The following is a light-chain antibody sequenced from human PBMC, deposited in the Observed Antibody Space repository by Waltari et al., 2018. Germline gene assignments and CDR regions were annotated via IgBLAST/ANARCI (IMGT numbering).Light chain of an antibody. V-gene: IGKV1-39*01. CDR1: QSISTY. CDR3: QQSYSTPLT. CDR2: GAS. J-gene: IGKJ4*01. Sequence: DIQMTQSPSSLSASVGDTVSITCRASQSISTYLNWYQKKPGKAPELLIYGASKLQSGVPPRFSGSGSGSEFTLTINSLQPEDFATYYCQQSYSTPLTFGGGTKVEIK.